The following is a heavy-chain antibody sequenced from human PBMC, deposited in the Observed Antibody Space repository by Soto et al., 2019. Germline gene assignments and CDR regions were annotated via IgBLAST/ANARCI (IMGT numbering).Heavy chain of an antibody. D-gene: IGHD2-8*02. CDR1: GVSFSSGGYY. CDR2: IYYSGST. J-gene: IGHJ4*02. V-gene: IGHV4-31*03. CDR3: ARATSFSGHHGY. Sequence: QLQLQESGPGLVKPSQTLSLACTVSGVSFSSGGYYWSWIRQLPGKGLEWIGYIYYSGSTYYNPSLKSRFTISLDTSKNQFSLKLSSVTAADTDVYYCARATSFSGHHGYWGQGTLVTVSS.